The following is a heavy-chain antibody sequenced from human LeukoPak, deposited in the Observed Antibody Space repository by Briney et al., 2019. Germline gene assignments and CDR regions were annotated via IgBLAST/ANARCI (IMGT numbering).Heavy chain of an antibody. Sequence: SETLSLTCTVSGGSISSGSYYWGWIRQPPGKGLEWIGSMYFSGTTYYNPSLKSRVTMSVDTSKNQFSLKLSSVTAADTAVYYCAREGGPYRPLDYSGQGTLVTVAS. J-gene: IGHJ4*02. CDR3: AREGGPYRPLDY. V-gene: IGHV4-39*07. CDR2: MYFSGTT. CDR1: GGSISSGSYY.